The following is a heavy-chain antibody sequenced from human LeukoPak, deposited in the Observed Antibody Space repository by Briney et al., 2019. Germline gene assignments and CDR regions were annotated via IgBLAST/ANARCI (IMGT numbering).Heavy chain of an antibody. V-gene: IGHV3-48*04. D-gene: IGHD2-21*01. Sequence: GGSLRLSCAASGFTFISYGMHWVRQAPGKGLEWVSYISSTGSTIYYADSVKGRFSVSRDNAKNSLYLQMNSLRAEDTAVYYCAKSDESDYWGQGTQVTISS. CDR1: GFTFISYG. CDR2: ISSTGSTI. J-gene: IGHJ4*02. CDR3: AKSDESDY.